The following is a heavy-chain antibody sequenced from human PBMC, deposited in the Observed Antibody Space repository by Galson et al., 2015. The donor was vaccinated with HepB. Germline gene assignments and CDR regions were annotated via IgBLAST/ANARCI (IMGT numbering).Heavy chain of an antibody. CDR1: GFTFNAYY. CDR3: ARDWGELGYCSGSSCSNTEFFQD. CDR2: INPSSGVT. Sequence: SVKVSCKASGFTFNAYYIHWVRQAPGQGLEWMARINPSSGVTDYPQKFQGRVTMTADASITTAYMELSRLRSDDTVVYYCARDWGELGYCSGSSCSNTEFFQDWGQGTLVTVSS. V-gene: IGHV1-2*05. D-gene: IGHD2-15*01. J-gene: IGHJ1*01.